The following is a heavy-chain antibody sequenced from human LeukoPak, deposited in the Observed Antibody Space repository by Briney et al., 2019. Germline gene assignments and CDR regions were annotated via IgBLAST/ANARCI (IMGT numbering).Heavy chain of an antibody. Sequence: ASVKVSCKASGYTFTSYGISWVRQAPGQGLEWMGWISAYNGNTNYAQKLQGRVTMTTDTSTSTAYTELRSLRSDDTAVYYCARRRAVAYCGGDCPHWYFDLWGRGTLVTVSS. J-gene: IGHJ2*01. CDR1: GYTFTSYG. D-gene: IGHD2-21*02. V-gene: IGHV1-18*01. CDR3: ARRRAVAYCGGDCPHWYFDL. CDR2: ISAYNGNT.